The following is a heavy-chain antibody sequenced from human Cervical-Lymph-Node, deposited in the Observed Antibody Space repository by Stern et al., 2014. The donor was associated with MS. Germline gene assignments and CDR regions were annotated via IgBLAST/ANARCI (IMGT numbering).Heavy chain of an antibody. CDR1: GYSFTSHW. D-gene: IGHD4-11*01. J-gene: IGHJ6*02. CDR3: ARHQTDYKGRDYYYYGMDV. CDR2: IYPGDSDT. Sequence: EMQLVESGAEVKKPGESLKISCKGSGYSFTSHWIGWVRQMPGKGLEWMGMIYPGDSDTRYSPPFHSQGTTSAHKSISTAYTPGGGLKAPDTAIYYCARHQTDYKGRDYYYYGMDVWGQGTTVTVSS. V-gene: IGHV5-51*01.